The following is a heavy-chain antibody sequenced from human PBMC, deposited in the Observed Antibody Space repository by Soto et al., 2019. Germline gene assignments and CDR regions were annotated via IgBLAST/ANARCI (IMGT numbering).Heavy chain of an antibody. CDR1: GFSFSDSY. V-gene: IGHV3-23*01. CDR2: ISGSGGST. Sequence: PGGSLRLSCAASGFSFSDSYMSWVRQAPGKGLEWVSSISGSGGSTFYADSVKGRFTVSRDNSKNTLYLQMNSLRAEDTAVYYCAKDHPSLGELLSSFDYWGQGTLVTVSS. D-gene: IGHD3-10*01. J-gene: IGHJ4*02. CDR3: AKDHPSLGELLSSFDY.